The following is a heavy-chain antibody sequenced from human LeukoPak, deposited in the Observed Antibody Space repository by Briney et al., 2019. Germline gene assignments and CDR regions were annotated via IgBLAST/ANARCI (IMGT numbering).Heavy chain of an antibody. J-gene: IGHJ6*03. Sequence: SGGSLRLSCAASGFTFSSYGMHWVRQAPGKGLEWVAVISYDGSNKYFADSVKGRFTISRDNSKNTLYLQMNSLRAEDTAVYYCAKGYGSGSYYYYYMDVWGKGTTVTVSS. D-gene: IGHD3-10*01. V-gene: IGHV3-30*18. CDR2: ISYDGSNK. CDR1: GFTFSSYG. CDR3: AKGYGSGSYYYYYMDV.